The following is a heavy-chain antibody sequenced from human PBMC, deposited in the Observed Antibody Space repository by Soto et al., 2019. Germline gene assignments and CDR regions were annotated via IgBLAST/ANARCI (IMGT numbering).Heavy chain of an antibody. CDR2: ISGRGGST. Sequence: EVQLLESGGGLVQPGGSLKLSCAASGFTFSSNSMSWVRQAPGKGLEWVSGISGRGGSTYYANSVKGRFTISRDNSENMLYLQMYTLRAEGTAVYFCAKSRGHSWTTYCFDYWGQGTLITVSS. V-gene: IGHV3-23*01. CDR3: AKSRGHSWTTYCFDY. D-gene: IGHD4-4*01. J-gene: IGHJ4*02. CDR1: GFTFSSNS.